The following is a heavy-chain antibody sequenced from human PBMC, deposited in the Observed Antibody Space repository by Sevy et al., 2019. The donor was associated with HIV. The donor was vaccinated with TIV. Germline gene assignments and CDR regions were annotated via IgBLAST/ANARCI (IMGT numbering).Heavy chain of an antibody. CDR2: IYHSGST. CDR1: GGSIGSYNYS. V-gene: IGHV4-30-2*01. Sequence: SETLSLTCAVSGGSIGSYNYSWNSIRHPPGKGLDWIGYIYHSGSTYYNPSLKSRVTISIDRSKNQFSLKLTSVTAADTAVYYCARARDSVTLLPHFDYWGQGTLVTVSS. D-gene: IGHD2-15*01. CDR3: ARARDSVTLLPHFDY. J-gene: IGHJ4*02.